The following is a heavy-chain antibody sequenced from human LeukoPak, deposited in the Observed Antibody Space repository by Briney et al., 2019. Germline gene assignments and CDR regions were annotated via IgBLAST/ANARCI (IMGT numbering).Heavy chain of an antibody. D-gene: IGHD2-15*01. Sequence: SETLSLTCTVSGGSISSYYWSWIRQPPGKGLEWIGYIYYSGSTNYNPSLKSRVTISVDTSKNQFSLKLSSVTAADTAVYYCARDLEDKANWFDPWGQGTLVTVSS. J-gene: IGHJ5*02. CDR1: GGSISSYY. V-gene: IGHV4-59*01. CDR3: ARDLEDKANWFDP. CDR2: IYYSGST.